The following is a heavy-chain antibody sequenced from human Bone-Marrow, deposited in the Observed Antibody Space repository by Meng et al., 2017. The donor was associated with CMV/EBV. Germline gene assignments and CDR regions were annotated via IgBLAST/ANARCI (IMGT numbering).Heavy chain of an antibody. CDR1: GFTFSSYS. CDR3: ARTKLFVVIPTGRNWYFDL. D-gene: IGHD2-2*01. V-gene: IGHV3-7*01. J-gene: IGHJ2*01. CDR2: INQDGSER. Sequence: GESLKISCAASGFTFSSYSMNWVRQAPGKGLEWVASINQDGSERYYVDSVKGRFTISRDNAKNSLFLQMNSLRAEDTAQYFCARTKLFVVIPTGRNWYFDLWGRGTLVTVSS.